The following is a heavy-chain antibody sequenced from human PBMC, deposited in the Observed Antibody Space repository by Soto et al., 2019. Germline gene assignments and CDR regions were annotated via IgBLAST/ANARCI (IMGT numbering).Heavy chain of an antibody. Sequence: GASVKVSCKASGYTFTSYAMHWVRQAPGQRLEWMGWINAGTGNTKYSKKFQGRVTITRDTSESTAYMELSSLRSEDTAVYYCARELFSSWGQGTLVTVSS. CDR3: ARELFSS. CDR1: GYTFTSYA. CDR2: INAGTGNT. V-gene: IGHV1-3*01. J-gene: IGHJ4*02. D-gene: IGHD3-10*02.